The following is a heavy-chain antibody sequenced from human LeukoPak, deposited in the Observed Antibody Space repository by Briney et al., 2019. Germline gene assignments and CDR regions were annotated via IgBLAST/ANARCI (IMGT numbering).Heavy chain of an antibody. Sequence: SETLSLTCAVSGCSFSGYSWNWIRQPPGKGLEWIGEINQSGSTKYNPSLKSRVTISIDTSKSQFSMRLNSVTAADTALYYCARCDSGGWFFDSWGQGALVTVSS. J-gene: IGHJ5*01. V-gene: IGHV4-34*01. CDR1: GCSFSGYS. CDR3: ARCDSGGWFFDS. D-gene: IGHD6-19*01. CDR2: INQSGST.